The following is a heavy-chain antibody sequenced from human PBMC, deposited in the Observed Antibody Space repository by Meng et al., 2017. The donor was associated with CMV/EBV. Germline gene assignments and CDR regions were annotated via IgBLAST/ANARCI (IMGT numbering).Heavy chain of an antibody. CDR2: INHSGST. CDR1: GGSFSGYY. Sequence: SETLSLTCAVYGGSFSGYYWSWIRQPPGKGLEWIGEINHSGSTNYNPSLKSRVTISVGTSKNQFSLKLSSVTAADTAVYYCARRTRITIFGVVTSPNCFDPWGQGPLVTVSS. V-gene: IGHV4-34*01. CDR3: ARRTRITIFGVVTSPNCFDP. J-gene: IGHJ5*02. D-gene: IGHD3-3*01.